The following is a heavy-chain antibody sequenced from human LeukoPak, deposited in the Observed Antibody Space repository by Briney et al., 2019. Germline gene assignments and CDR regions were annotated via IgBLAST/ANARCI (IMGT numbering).Heavy chain of an antibody. CDR1: GFTFSTYS. V-gene: IGHV3-21*06. J-gene: IGHJ4*02. CDR2: ISSNSRYI. CDR3: ARVAEAAAFDS. Sequence: GGSLRLSCAASGFTFSTYSMSWVRQAPGKGLEWVSSISSNSRYIYYADSMRGRFTISRDNAKNSLYLQMNSLKPEGTAVYYCARVAEAAAFDSWGQGTLVTVSS. D-gene: IGHD6-13*01.